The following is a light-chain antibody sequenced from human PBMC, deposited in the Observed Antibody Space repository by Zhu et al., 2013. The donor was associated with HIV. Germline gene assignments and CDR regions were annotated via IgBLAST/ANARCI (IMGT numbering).Light chain of an antibody. CDR2: KVS. Sequence: DVVMTQSPLSLPVTLGQPASISCRSSQSLLHSDGNTYLNWFQQRPGQSPRRLIFKVSIRDSGVPDRFSGSGSGTDFTLKISRVEAEDIGIYYCMQGTHWPPITFGQGTRLEIK. J-gene: IGKJ5*01. CDR1: QSLLHSDGNTY. CDR3: MQGTHWPPIT. V-gene: IGKV2-30*02.